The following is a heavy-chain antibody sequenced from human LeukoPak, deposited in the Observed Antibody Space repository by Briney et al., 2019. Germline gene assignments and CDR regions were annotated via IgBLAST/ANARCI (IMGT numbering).Heavy chain of an antibody. V-gene: IGHV3-7*01. CDR1: GFTFSSYW. CDR3: ARDTRIFGVVRGTDY. D-gene: IGHD3-3*01. Sequence: GGSLRLSCAASGFTFSSYWMSWVRQAPGKGLEWVANIKQDGSEKYYVDSVKGRFTISRDNAKNSLYLQMNSLRAGDTAVYYCARDTRIFGVVRGTDYWGQGTLVTVSS. J-gene: IGHJ4*02. CDR2: IKQDGSEK.